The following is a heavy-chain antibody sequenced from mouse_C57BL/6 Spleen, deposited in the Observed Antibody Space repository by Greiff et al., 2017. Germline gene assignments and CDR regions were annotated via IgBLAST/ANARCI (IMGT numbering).Heavy chain of an antibody. V-gene: IGHV1-82*01. CDR2: IYPGDGDT. J-gene: IGHJ4*01. D-gene: IGHD2-3*01. CDR3: ARDGYYPAYAMDY. CDR1: GYAFSSSW. Sequence: QVQLKQSGPELVKPGASVKISCKASGYAFSSSWMNWVKQRPGKGLEWIGRIYPGDGDTNYNGKFKGKATLTADKSSSTAYMQLSSLTSEDSAVYFCARDGYYPAYAMDYWGQGTSVTVSS.